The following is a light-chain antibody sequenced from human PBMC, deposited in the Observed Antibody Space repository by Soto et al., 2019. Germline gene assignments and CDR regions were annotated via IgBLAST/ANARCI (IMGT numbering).Light chain of an antibody. CDR3: QQYGSSPLT. CDR2: GAS. V-gene: IGKV3-20*01. CDR1: QSVSRSY. J-gene: IGKJ4*01. Sequence: EIVMTQSPATLSVSPGERATLSCRASQSVSRSYLAWYQHKPGQAPRLLIYGASSRATGIPDRFSGSGSGTDFTLTISRLEPEDFAVYYCQQYGSSPLTFGGGTKVEIK.